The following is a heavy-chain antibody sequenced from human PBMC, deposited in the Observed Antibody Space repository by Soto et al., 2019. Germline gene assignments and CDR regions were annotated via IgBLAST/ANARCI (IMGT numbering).Heavy chain of an antibody. D-gene: IGHD2-15*01. CDR2: VYNSGST. CDR3: ERYRREAVAGYTLDN. Sequence: SETLSLTCTVSGGSISSNYWTWIRQPPGKGLEWIGYVYNSGSTNYTPSHKSRVTISEDTSKSQFSLKVNSMTAADTAVYYCERYRREAVAGYTLDNWGQGILVTVSS. CDR1: GGSISSNY. J-gene: IGHJ4*02. V-gene: IGHV4-59*01.